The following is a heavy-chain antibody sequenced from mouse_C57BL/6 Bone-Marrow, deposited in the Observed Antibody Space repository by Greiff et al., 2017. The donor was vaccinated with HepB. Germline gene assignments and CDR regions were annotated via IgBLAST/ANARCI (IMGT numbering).Heavy chain of an antibody. Sequence: QVQLKQPGAELVKPGASVKLSCKASGYTFTSYWMHWVKQRPGQGLEWIGMIHPNSGSTNYNEKFKSKATLTVDKSSSTAYMQLSSLTSEDSAVYYCARGYYGNYVDYFDYWGQGTTLTVSS. CDR2: IHPNSGST. V-gene: IGHV1-64*01. D-gene: IGHD2-1*01. CDR1: GYTFTSYW. CDR3: ARGYYGNYVDYFDY. J-gene: IGHJ2*01.